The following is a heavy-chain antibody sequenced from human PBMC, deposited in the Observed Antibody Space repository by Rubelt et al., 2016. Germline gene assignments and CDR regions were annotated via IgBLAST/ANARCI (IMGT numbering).Heavy chain of an antibody. CDR2: INHSGST. D-gene: IGHD1-26*01. J-gene: IGHJ2*01. CDR3: ARRRRYSGSSYWYFDL. Sequence: QVQLQQWGAGLLKPSETLSLTCAVYGGSFSGYYWSWIRQPPGKGLEWIGEINHSGSTNYNPSLKSRVTISVDTSKNQFSLKLRSVTAADTAVYYCARRRRYSGSSYWYFDLWGRGTLVTVSS. V-gene: IGHV4-34*01. CDR1: GGSFSGYY.